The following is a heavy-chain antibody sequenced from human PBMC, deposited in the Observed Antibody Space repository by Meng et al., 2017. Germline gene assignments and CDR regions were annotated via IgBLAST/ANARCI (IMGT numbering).Heavy chain of an antibody. D-gene: IGHD6-6*01. CDR3: ARACSPPSSSSSFHDY. CDR1: GYTFTSYA. J-gene: IGHJ4*02. CDR2: INTNTGNP. Sequence: GQLVQTGFELKKPGDSVKVSCKASGYTFTSYAMNWVRQAPGQGLEWMGWINTNTGNPTYAQGFTGRFVFSLDTSVSTAYLQISSLKAEDTAVYYCARACSPPSSSSSFHDYWGQGTLVTVSS. V-gene: IGHV7-4-1*02.